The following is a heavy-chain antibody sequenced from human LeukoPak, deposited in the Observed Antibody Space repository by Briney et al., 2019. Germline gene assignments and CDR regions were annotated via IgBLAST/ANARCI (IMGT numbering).Heavy chain of an antibody. CDR3: ARNPAGIGDY. CDR2: ISSGSTII. D-gene: IGHD1-26*01. V-gene: IGHV3-48*02. CDR1: GFTLSTYN. J-gene: IGHJ4*02. Sequence: GGSLRLSCAASGFTLSTYNMNWVRQAPGKGLEWVSFISSGSTIIYYADSVKGRFTVSRDNAENSLYLQMNSLRDEDTAVYYCARNPAGIGDYWGQGTLVTVSS.